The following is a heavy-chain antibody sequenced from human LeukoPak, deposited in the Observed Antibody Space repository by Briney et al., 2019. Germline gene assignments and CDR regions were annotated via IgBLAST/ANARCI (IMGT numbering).Heavy chain of an antibody. V-gene: IGHV1-8*01. Sequence: ASVKVSCKTSGYTFTGYDINWVRQAAGQGFEWMGWMHPNSGDTGYAHNLQGRITITRDSSTATVFMELSSLRSEDTAMYYCARGRLNGNVDFWGQGPLVTVPS. J-gene: IGHJ4*02. CDR1: GYTFTGYD. CDR3: ARGRLNGNVDF. CDR2: MHPNSGDT. D-gene: IGHD1-20*01.